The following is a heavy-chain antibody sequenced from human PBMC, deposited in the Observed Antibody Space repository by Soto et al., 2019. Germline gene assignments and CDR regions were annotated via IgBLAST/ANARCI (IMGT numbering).Heavy chain of an antibody. J-gene: IGHJ4*02. CDR1: GYTFTSYG. CDR2: IRAYNGNT. CDR3: SRSDSASYTD. Sequence: QVQLVQSGAEVKKPGASVKVSCKASGYTFTSYGISWVRQAPGQGLEWMGWIRAYNGNTNYAQKLQGRVTMTTDTSTSTDYRELRSLRSDVTAVDYCSRSDSASYTDWGQVTLVTLSS. V-gene: IGHV1-18*01. D-gene: IGHD1-26*01.